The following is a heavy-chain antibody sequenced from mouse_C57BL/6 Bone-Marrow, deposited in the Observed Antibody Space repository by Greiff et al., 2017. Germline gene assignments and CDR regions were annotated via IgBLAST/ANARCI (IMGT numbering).Heavy chain of an antibody. D-gene: IGHD1-1*01. V-gene: IGHV1-50*01. CDR3: ALYGSSPFAY. CDR1: GYTFTSYW. CDR2: IDPSDSYT. J-gene: IGHJ3*01. Sequence: QVQLQQSGAELVKPGASVKLSCKASGYTFTSYWMQWVKQRPGQGLEWIGEIDPSDSYTNYNQKFKGKATLTVDTSSSTAYMQLSSLTSEDSAVYYCALYGSSPFAYWGQGTLVTVSA.